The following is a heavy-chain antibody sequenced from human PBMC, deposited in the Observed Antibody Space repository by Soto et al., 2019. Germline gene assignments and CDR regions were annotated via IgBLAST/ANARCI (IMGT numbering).Heavy chain of an antibody. D-gene: IGHD6-13*01. Sequence: LRLSCAASGFTFDDYAMHWVRQAPGKGLEWVSLISWDGGSTYYADSVKGRFTISRDNSKNSLYLQMNSLRAEDTALYYCAKDYSSSWTTGGMDVWGQGTTVTVS. CDR3: AKDYSSSWTTGGMDV. J-gene: IGHJ6*02. CDR2: ISWDGGST. V-gene: IGHV3-43D*04. CDR1: GFTFDDYA.